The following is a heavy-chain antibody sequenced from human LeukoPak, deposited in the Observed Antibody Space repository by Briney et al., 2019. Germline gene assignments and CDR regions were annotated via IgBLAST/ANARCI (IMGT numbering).Heavy chain of an antibody. J-gene: IGHJ4*02. D-gene: IGHD3-16*02. CDR3: ARVVWGSYRYAN. Sequence: SETLSLTCTVSGGSISSYYWSWIRQPPGKGLEWIGYIYYSGSTNYIPSLKSRVTISVDTSKNQFSLKLSSVTAADTAVYYCARVVWGSYRYANWGQGTLVTVSS. V-gene: IGHV4-59*01. CDR2: IYYSGST. CDR1: GGSISSYY.